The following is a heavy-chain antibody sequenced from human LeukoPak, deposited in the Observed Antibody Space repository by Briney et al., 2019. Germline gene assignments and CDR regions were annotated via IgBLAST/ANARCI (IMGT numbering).Heavy chain of an antibody. V-gene: IGHV3-48*03. J-gene: IGHJ4*02. CDR1: GFTFSNYE. D-gene: IGHD6-13*01. CDR2: IISSGSTT. CDR3: ASLRGPPTSSGYVGY. Sequence: GGSLRLSCAASGFTFSNYEMNWVRQAPGKGLEWVSYIISSGSTTYYADSVKGRFTISRDNAKNSRSLQMDSLRADDTAGYYCASLRGPPTSSGYVGYWGQGALVTVSS.